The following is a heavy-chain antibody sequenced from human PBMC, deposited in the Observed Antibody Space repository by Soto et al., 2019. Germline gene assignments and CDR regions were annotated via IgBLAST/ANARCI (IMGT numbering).Heavy chain of an antibody. CDR3: ARLHLDSSGWYLPGNY. CDR1: GYSFTSYW. D-gene: IGHD6-19*01. Sequence: PGESLKISCKGSGYSFTSYWISWVRQMPGKGLEWMGKLDPSGSHTNYSPTFQGHVTFSADESTSTAYLQWSSLKASDTAIYYCARLHLDSSGWYLPGNYWGLGTLVTVSS. J-gene: IGHJ4*02. CDR2: LDPSGSHT. V-gene: IGHV5-10-1*01.